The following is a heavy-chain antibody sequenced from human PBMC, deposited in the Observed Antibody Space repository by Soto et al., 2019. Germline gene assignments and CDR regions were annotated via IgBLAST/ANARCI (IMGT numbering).Heavy chain of an antibody. CDR2: IKQDGSDK. CDR3: ARNRDYAFDY. Sequence: GGSLRLSCAASGFMFSNYWMSWVRQAPGKGLEWVAIIKQDGSDKYYVDSVKGRFTISRDNAKNSLYLQMNSLRNEDAAVYYCARNRDYAFDYWGRGTLVTVSS. J-gene: IGHJ4*02. D-gene: IGHD4-17*01. V-gene: IGHV3-7*01. CDR1: GFMFSNYW.